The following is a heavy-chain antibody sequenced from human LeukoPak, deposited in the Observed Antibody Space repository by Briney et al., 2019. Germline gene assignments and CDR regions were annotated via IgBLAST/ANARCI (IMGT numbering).Heavy chain of an antibody. V-gene: IGHV4-38-2*01. D-gene: IGHD2-2*01. CDR2: MYYSGIT. CDR1: GYSISSGYY. CDR3: ARHGGYCSSTSCYAHGAFDI. J-gene: IGHJ3*02. Sequence: PSETLSLTCAVSGYSISSGYYWGWIRQPPGKRLEWIGSMYYSGITYYNPSLKSRVTISVDTSKNQFSLKLSPVTAADTAVYYCARHGGYCSSTSCYAHGAFDIWGQGTMVTVSS.